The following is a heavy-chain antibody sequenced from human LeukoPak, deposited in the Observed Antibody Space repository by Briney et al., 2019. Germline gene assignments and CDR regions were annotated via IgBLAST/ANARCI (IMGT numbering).Heavy chain of an antibody. CDR2: IYYSGST. CDR3: ARGVPAGIRDYYYYMDV. V-gene: IGHV4-59*11. D-gene: IGHD5-18*01. Sequence: PSETLSLTCTVSGGSISSHYWSWIRQPPGKGLEWIGYIYYSGSTNYNPSLKSRVTISVDTSKNQFSLELSSVTAADTAVYYCARGVPAGIRDYYYYMDVWGKGTTVTVSS. J-gene: IGHJ6*03. CDR1: GGSISSHY.